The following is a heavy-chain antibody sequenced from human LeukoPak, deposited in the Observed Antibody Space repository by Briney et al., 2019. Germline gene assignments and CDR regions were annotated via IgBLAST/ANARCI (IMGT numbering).Heavy chain of an antibody. J-gene: IGHJ4*02. CDR1: GYTFTDYY. V-gene: IGHV1-2*02. Sequence: GASVKVPCKASGYTFTDYYMHWVRQAPGQGFEWMGWINPNDGDTNYAQKFQGRVTMTRDTSISTAHMEVSRLRSDDTAVYYCARANFLYRSSSTCLFDYWGQGTLVTVSS. CDR3: ARANFLYRSSSTCLFDY. CDR2: INPNDGDT. D-gene: IGHD2-2*01.